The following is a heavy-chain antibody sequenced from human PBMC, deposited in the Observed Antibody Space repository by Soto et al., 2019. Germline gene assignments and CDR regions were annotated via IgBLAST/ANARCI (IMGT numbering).Heavy chain of an antibody. CDR1: GFTVSSNY. J-gene: IGHJ4*02. CDR3: ARAVLPAAPYFDY. D-gene: IGHD2-2*01. CDR2: IYSGGST. V-gene: IGHV3-66*01. Sequence: GGSLRLSCAASGFTVSSNYMSWVRQAPGKGLEWVSVIYSGGSTYYADSVKGSFTISRDNSKNTLYLQMNSLRAEDTAVYYCARAVLPAAPYFDYWGQGTLVTVSS.